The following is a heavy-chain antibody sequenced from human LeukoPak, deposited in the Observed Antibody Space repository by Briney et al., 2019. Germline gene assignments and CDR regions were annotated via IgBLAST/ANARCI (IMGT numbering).Heavy chain of an antibody. CDR3: AKGGATVIDY. CDR2: IDSDGSST. J-gene: IGHJ4*02. V-gene: IGHV3-74*01. CDR1: GFTFSNYW. Sequence: PGGSLRLSCAASGFTFSNYWMHWVRQAPGKGLVWVSRIDSDGSSTTSADSVKGRFTISRDNATNTLYLQLNSLRAEDTAVYYCAKGGATVIDYWGQGTLGTVSP. D-gene: IGHD4-17*01.